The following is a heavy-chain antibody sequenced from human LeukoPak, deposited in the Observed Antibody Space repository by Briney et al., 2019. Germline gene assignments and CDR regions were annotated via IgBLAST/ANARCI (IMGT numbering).Heavy chain of an antibody. V-gene: IGHV4-59*07. CDR1: GRSISSYY. Sequence: KPSDTLSLTCTVSGRSISSYYWSWTRHPPGRGRVWIRYNYYSGSTNYNPSLTSRVTLSVDTSKNQFSLKLSSVTAADTAMYYCARGSMITFGGVIVPFDYWGQGTLVTVSS. CDR2: NYYSGST. D-gene: IGHD3-16*02. J-gene: IGHJ4*02. CDR3: ARGSMITFGGVIVPFDY.